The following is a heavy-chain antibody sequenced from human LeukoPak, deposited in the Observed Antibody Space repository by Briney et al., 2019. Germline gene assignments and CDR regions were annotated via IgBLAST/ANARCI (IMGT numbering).Heavy chain of an antibody. D-gene: IGHD5-12*01. V-gene: IGHV3-7*05. J-gene: IGHJ4*02. Sequence: GGSLRLSCAASGLSFNTYWMTWVRQAPGKGLEWVANINQDGSEKHYVGSVKGRLTISRDSAKKSLYLQMNSLRAEDTAVYYCGRGPGYRSDYWGQGTLVTVSS. CDR3: GRGPGYRSDY. CDR1: GLSFNTYW. CDR2: INQDGSEK.